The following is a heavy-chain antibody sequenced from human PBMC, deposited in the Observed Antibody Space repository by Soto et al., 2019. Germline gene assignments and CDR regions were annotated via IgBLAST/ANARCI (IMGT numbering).Heavy chain of an antibody. CDR1: GFTFSDYY. J-gene: IGHJ6*02. D-gene: IGHD3-3*01. Sequence: XASLRLSCAVSGFTFSDYYMSWIRQAPGKGLEWVSYISSRGSSIYYADSVKGRFTISRDNAKNALYLQMNGLRAEDTAVYYCARGYYDFWSGYYICHYGMDVWGQGTTVTVSS. CDR2: ISSRGSSI. CDR3: ARGYYDFWSGYYICHYGMDV. V-gene: IGHV3-11*01.